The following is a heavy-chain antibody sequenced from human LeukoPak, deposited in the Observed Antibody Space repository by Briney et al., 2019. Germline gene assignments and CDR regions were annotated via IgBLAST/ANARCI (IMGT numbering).Heavy chain of an antibody. Sequence: GGSLRLSCVASGFTFSSYWMSWVRQAPGKGLEWVANIKQDGSEKYNVDSVKGRFTISRDNAENSLYLQMNSLRAEDTAVYYCARDPSGGAFDIWGQGTMVTVSS. J-gene: IGHJ3*02. V-gene: IGHV3-7*01. CDR2: IKQDGSEK. CDR3: ARDPSGGAFDI. CDR1: GFTFSSYW. D-gene: IGHD3-10*01.